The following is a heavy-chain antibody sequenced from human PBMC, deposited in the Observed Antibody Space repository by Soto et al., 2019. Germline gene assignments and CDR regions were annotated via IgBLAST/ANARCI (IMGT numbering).Heavy chain of an antibody. D-gene: IGHD2-15*01. J-gene: IGHJ4*02. V-gene: IGHV1-69*13. CDR3: ARGRWVGYCSGGSCYPFDY. CDR2: IIPIFGTA. CDR1: GGTFSSYA. Sequence: SVKVSCKASGGTFSSYAISWVRQAPGQGLEWMGGIIPIFGTANYAQKFQGRVTITADESTSTAYMELSSLRSEDTAVYYCARGRWVGYCSGGSCYPFDYWGQGTLVTVSS.